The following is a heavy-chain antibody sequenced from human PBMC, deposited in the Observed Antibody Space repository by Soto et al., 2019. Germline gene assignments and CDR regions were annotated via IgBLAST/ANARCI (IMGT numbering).Heavy chain of an antibody. CDR3: TADRLDGYPGAFDI. D-gene: IGHD5-18*01. CDR2: IKSRTDGGTT. Sequence: EVHLVESGGGLVKPGGSLRLSCAASGFTFTNAWMTRVPQAPGKGLEWVGLIKSRTDGGTTDYAAPVKGRFTISRDDSKNTLYLQMNSLKTEDTAVYYCTADRLDGYPGAFDIWCRGTMVTVSS. V-gene: IGHV3-15*01. J-gene: IGHJ3*02. CDR1: GFTFTNAW.